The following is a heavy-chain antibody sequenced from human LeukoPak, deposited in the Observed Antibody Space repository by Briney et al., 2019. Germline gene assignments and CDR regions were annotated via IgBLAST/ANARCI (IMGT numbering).Heavy chain of an antibody. Sequence: PGGSLRLSCAASGFTFSNYNMNWVRQTPGKGLEWISYITSSSSTIYYADSVKGRFTISRDNAKNSLYLQMNSLRAEDTAVYYCAREVSLFTLDYYDSSGTSGWVDYWGQGTLVTVSS. CDR3: AREVSLFTLDYYDSSGTSGWVDY. CDR1: GFTFSNYN. V-gene: IGHV3-48*01. CDR2: ITSSSSTI. J-gene: IGHJ4*02. D-gene: IGHD3-22*01.